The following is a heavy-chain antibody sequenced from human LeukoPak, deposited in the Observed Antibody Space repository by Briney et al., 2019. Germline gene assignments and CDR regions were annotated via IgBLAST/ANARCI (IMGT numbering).Heavy chain of an antibody. J-gene: IGHJ4*02. CDR3: ARQKTYYYDSSGLDLDY. D-gene: IGHD3-22*01. CDR1: GFTFSNHN. CDR2: IFYSGST. V-gene: IGHV4-39*01. Sequence: GSLRLSCAASGFTFSNHNMDWVRQAPGKGVGCSGRIFYSGSTYYNPSLKSRVTISVDTSKNQFSLKLSSVTAADTAVYYCARQKTYYYDSSGLDLDYWGQGTLVTVSS.